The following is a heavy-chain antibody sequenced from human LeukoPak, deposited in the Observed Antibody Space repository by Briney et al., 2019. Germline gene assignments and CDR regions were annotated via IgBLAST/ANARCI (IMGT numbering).Heavy chain of an antibody. CDR1: GFTFSSYA. CDR3: AKDSVPYYDFWSGYYAAFDY. V-gene: IGHV3-23*01. J-gene: IGHJ4*02. Sequence: AGGSLRLSCAASGFTFSSYAMSWVRQAPGKGLEWVSAISGSGGSTYYADSVKGRFTISRDNSKNTLYLQMNSLRAEDTAVYYCAKDSVPYYDFWSGYYAAFDYWGQGTLVTVSS. D-gene: IGHD3-3*01. CDR2: ISGSGGST.